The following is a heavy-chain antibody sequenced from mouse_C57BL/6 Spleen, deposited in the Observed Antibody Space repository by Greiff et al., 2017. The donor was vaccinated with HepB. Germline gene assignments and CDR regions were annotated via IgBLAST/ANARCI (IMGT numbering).Heavy chain of an antibody. CDR1: GFSFNTYA. Sequence: DVHLVESGGGLVQPKGSLKLSCAASGFSFNTYAMNWVRQAPGKGLEWVARIRSKSNNYATYYADSVKDIFTISRDDSESMLYLQMNNLKTEDTAMYYCARGNPYAMDYWGQGTSVTVSS. CDR2: IRSKSNNYAT. D-gene: IGHD2-1*01. CDR3: ARGNPYAMDY. J-gene: IGHJ4*01. V-gene: IGHV10-1*01.